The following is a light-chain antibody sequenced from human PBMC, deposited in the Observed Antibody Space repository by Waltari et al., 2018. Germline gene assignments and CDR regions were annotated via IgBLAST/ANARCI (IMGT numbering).Light chain of an antibody. CDR3: QSFDSSLSGVV. CDR2: SNN. V-gene: IGLV1-40*01. CDR1: TSNIGALYD. Sequence: QSVLTQPPSVSGAPGQRVTISCTGTTSNIGALYDVHWYQQLPGTAPHLLIYSNNNRTSGVPDRFSGSRSGTSASLAITGRQAEDEAHYYCQSFDSSLSGVVFGGGTKLTVL. J-gene: IGLJ2*01.